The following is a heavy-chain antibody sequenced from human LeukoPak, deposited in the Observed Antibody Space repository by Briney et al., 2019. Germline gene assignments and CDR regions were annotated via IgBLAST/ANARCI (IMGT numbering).Heavy chain of an antibody. CDR3: AKGYYDSSAQGWYFQH. D-gene: IGHD3-22*01. J-gene: IGHJ1*01. CDR1: GFTFSSYS. V-gene: IGHV3-21*01. Sequence: GGSLRLSCAASGFTFSSYSMNWVRQAPGKGLEWVSSISSSSSYIYYADSVKGRFTISRDNAKNSLYLQMNSLRAEDTAVYYCAKGYYDSSAQGWYFQHWGQGTLVTVSS. CDR2: ISSSSSYI.